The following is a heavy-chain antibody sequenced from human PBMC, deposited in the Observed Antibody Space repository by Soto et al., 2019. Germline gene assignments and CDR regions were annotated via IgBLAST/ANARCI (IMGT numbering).Heavy chain of an antibody. Sequence: GGSLRLSCSASGLSLSNSVMHWVRQTPGKGLEYVSAIGASGYSTYYADSVKGRFIISRDNSKNTLYLQMSSLRTEDTAVYYCVKDSHRTASFGYWGQGTLVTVSS. J-gene: IGHJ4*02. CDR2: IGASGYST. CDR3: VKDSHRTASFGY. V-gene: IGHV3-64D*06. CDR1: GLSLSNSV. D-gene: IGHD2-21*02.